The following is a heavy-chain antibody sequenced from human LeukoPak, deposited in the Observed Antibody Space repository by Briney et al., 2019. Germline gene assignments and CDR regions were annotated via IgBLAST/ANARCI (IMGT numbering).Heavy chain of an antibody. J-gene: IGHJ5*02. CDR3: ARGNCSSTSCYDWFDP. V-gene: IGHV1-2*02. D-gene: IGHD2-2*01. CDR1: GYTFTGYY. Sequence: ASVKVSCKASGYTFTGYYMHWVRQAPGQGLEWMGWINPNSGGTNYAQKFQGRVTMTRDTSISTAYMELSRLRSDDTAVYYCARGNCSSTSCYDWFDPWGQGTLVTVSS. CDR2: INPNSGGT.